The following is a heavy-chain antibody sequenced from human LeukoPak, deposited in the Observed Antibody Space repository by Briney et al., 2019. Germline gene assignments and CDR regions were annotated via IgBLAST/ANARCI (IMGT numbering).Heavy chain of an antibody. D-gene: IGHD3-3*01. Sequence: ASVKVSCTASGYTFTSYGISWVRQAPGQGLEWMGWISAYNGNTNYAQKFQGRVTMTRDTSTSTVYMELSSLRSEDTAVYYCARAFLEWLHWFDPWGQGTLVTVSS. CDR1: GYTFTSYG. V-gene: IGHV1-18*01. CDR3: ARAFLEWLHWFDP. CDR2: ISAYNGNT. J-gene: IGHJ5*02.